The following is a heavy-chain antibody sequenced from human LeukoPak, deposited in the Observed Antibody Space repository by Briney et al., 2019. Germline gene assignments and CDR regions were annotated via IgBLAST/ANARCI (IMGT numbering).Heavy chain of an antibody. CDR2: IKSKTDGGTT. CDR3: TTGYYDSSGYYARFGY. V-gene: IGHV3-15*01. Sequence: PGGSLRLSCAASGFTFSDYYMSWIRQAPGKGLEWVGRIKSKTDGGTTDYAAPVKAGFTISRDDSKNTLYLQMNSLKTEDTAVYYCTTGYYDSSGYYARFGYWGQGTLVTVSS. J-gene: IGHJ4*02. D-gene: IGHD3-22*01. CDR1: GFTFSDYY.